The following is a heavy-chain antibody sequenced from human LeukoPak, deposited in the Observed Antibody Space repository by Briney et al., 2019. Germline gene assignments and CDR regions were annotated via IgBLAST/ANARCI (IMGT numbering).Heavy chain of an antibody. Sequence: GGSLRLSCAASGFMFAGYAMSWVRQAPGRGLEWVATIRASGDSTYLSDSVKGRFTIFRDNSRKTLFLQLNSLRAEDTAIYYCAKDSSRGSYTYDCWGQGTLVTVSS. CDR2: IRASGDST. CDR3: AKDSSRGSYTYDC. D-gene: IGHD1-26*01. V-gene: IGHV3-23*01. CDR1: GFMFAGYA. J-gene: IGHJ4*02.